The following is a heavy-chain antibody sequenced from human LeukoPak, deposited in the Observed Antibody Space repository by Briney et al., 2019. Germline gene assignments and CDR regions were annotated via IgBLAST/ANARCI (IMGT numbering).Heavy chain of an antibody. D-gene: IGHD2-2*01. CDR1: GGSISSYY. J-gene: IGHJ4*02. CDR2: IYTSGST. Sequence: SETLSLTCTVSGGSISSYYWSWIRQPAGKGLEWMGRIYTSGSTNYNPSLKSRVTMSVDTSKNQFSLKLSFVTAADTAVYYCARDRGYCSSTSCSPFDYRGQGTLVTVSS. CDR3: ARDRGYCSSTSCSPFDY. V-gene: IGHV4-4*07.